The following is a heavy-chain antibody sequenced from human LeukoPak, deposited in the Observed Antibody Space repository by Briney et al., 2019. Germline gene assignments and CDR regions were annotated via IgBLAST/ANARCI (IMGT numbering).Heavy chain of an antibody. CDR1: GFTVSSNY. J-gene: IGHJ4*02. D-gene: IGHD2-15*01. V-gene: IGHV3-53*01. CDR3: ARGGLGYCSGGSCYSEPH. CDR2: IYSGGST. Sequence: PGGSLRLSCAASGFTVSSNYMSWVRQAPGKGLEWVSVIYSGGSTYYADSVKGRFTISRDNSKNTLYLQMNSLRAEDTAVYYCARGGLGYCSGGSCYSEPHWGQGTLVTVSS.